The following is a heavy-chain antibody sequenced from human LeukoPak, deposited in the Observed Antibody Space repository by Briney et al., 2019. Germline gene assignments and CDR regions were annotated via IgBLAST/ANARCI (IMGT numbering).Heavy chain of an antibody. CDR2: VSSGSGNTI. CDR3: ARDRFWGSYSEGAFDC. CDR1: GFTFSDYY. J-gene: IGHJ4*02. V-gene: IGHV3-11*01. Sequence: GGSLRLSRAASGFTFSDYYMSWIRQAPGKGLEWVSYVSSGSGNTIYHADSVMGRFTIARDNAKNSLYLQMDSLRAEDTAVYYCARDRFWGSYSEGAFDCWGQGTLVTVSS. D-gene: IGHD1-26*01.